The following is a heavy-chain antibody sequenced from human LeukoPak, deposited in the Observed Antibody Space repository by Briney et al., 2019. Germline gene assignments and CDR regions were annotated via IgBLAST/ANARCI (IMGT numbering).Heavy chain of an antibody. Sequence: ASVKVSCKASGYTFTGYYMHWVRQAPGQGLGWMGWINPNSGGTNYAQKFQGRVTMTRDTSISTAYMELSRLRSDDTAVYYCARGSSWYGDYYYGMDVWGQGTTVTVSS. J-gene: IGHJ6*02. CDR2: INPNSGGT. CDR1: GYTFTGYY. CDR3: ARGSSWYGDYYYGMDV. D-gene: IGHD6-13*01. V-gene: IGHV1-2*02.